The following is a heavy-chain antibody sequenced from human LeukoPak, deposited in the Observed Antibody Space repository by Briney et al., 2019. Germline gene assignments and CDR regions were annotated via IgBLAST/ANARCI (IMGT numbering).Heavy chain of an antibody. Sequence: ASVTVSYKASGYTFTSYGISWVRQAPGQGLEWMGWISAYNGNTNYAQKLQGRVTMTTDTSTSTAYMELRSLRSDDTAVYYCARGYSSSWYGVAFDIWGQGTMVTVSS. CDR1: GYTFTSYG. CDR3: ARGYSSSWYGVAFDI. J-gene: IGHJ3*02. V-gene: IGHV1-18*01. CDR2: ISAYNGNT. D-gene: IGHD6-13*01.